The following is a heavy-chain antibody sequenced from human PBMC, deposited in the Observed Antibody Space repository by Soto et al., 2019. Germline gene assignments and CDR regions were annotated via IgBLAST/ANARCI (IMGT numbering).Heavy chain of an antibody. V-gene: IGHV4-34*01. CDR1: GGSFSGYY. D-gene: IGHD6-13*01. CDR3: ARPRIAGNWFDP. Sequence: SETLSLTCAVYGGSFSGYYWSWIRQPPGKGLEWIGEINHSGSTNYNPSLKSRVTISVDTPKNQFSRKLSSVTAADTAVYYCARPRIAGNWFDPWGQGTLVTVSS. CDR2: INHSGST. J-gene: IGHJ5*02.